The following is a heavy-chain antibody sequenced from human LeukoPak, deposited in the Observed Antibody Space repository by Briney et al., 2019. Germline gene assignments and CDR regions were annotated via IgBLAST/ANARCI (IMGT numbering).Heavy chain of an antibody. V-gene: IGHV4-59*01. J-gene: IGHJ4*02. CDR1: GGSFSGYY. CDR2: IYYSGST. Sequence: PSETLSLTCAVYGGSFSGYYWSWIRQPPGKGLEWIGYIYYSGSTNYNPSLKSRVTISVDTSKNQFSLKLSSVTAADTAVYYCARGLYSSGWSYYFDYWGQGTLVTVSS. D-gene: IGHD6-19*01. CDR3: ARGLYSSGWSYYFDY.